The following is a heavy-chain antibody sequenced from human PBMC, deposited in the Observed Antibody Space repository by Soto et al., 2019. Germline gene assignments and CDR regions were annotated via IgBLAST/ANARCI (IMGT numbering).Heavy chain of an antibody. CDR2: ISDSGST. J-gene: IGHJ5*02. CDR3: AKYHPPEFDP. CDR1: GASIGRGDDY. D-gene: IGHD2-2*01. V-gene: IGHV4-30-4*08. Sequence: SETLSLTCSVSGASIGRGDDYWTWIRQSPGKGLEWLGYISDSGSTFYNPSLRIRLTIALDTTKNHFSLKLNSVTAADTAVYYCAKYHPPEFDPWGQVITVAV.